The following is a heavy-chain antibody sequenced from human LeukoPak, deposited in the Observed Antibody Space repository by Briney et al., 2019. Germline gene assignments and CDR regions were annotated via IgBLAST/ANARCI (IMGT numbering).Heavy chain of an antibody. CDR3: ARERLLSANWFDP. CDR1: GFTFSSYS. D-gene: IGHD2-21*01. V-gene: IGHV3-21*01. CDR2: ISSSSSYI. J-gene: IGHJ5*02. Sequence: GGSLRLSCAASGFTFSSYSMNWVRQAPGKGLEWVSSISSSSSYIYYADSVKGRFTISRDNAKNSLYPQMNSLRAEDTAVYYCARERLLSANWFDPWGQGTLVTVSS.